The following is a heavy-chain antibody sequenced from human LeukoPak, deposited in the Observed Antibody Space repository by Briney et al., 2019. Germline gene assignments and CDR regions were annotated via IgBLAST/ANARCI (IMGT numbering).Heavy chain of an antibody. J-gene: IGHJ6*02. CDR1: GFTFSSYG. Sequence: GSLRLSCAASGFTFSSYGMHWVRQAPGKGLEWVAVISYDGINKYYADSVKGRFTVSRDNSKNTLYLQMNSLRAEDTAVYYCAKRQAVAALDYYGMDVWGQGTTVTVSS. CDR2: ISYDGINK. D-gene: IGHD6-19*01. CDR3: AKRQAVAALDYYGMDV. V-gene: IGHV3-30*18.